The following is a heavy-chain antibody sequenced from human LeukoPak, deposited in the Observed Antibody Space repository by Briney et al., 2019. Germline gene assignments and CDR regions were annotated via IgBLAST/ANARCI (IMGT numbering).Heavy chain of an antibody. V-gene: IGHV1-8*01. J-gene: IGHJ5*02. CDR3: ARNVRTRITIFGVVIRAHNWFDP. CDR1: GYTFTSYD. D-gene: IGHD3-3*01. CDR2: MNPNSGNT. Sequence: ASVKVSCKASGYTFTSYDINWVRQATGQGLEWMGWMNPNSGNTGYAQKFQGRVTMTRNTSISTAYMELSSLRSEDTAVYYCARNVRTRITIFGVVIRAHNWFDPWGQGTLVTVSP.